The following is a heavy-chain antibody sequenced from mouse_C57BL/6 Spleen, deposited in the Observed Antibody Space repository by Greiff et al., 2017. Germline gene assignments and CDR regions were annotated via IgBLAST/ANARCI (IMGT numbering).Heavy chain of an antibody. CDR2: IFPGSGST. CDR1: GYTFTGYW. V-gene: IGHV1-9*01. Sequence: QVQLQQSGAELMKPGASVKLSCKASGYTFTGYWIEWVQQRPGNGLEWIGEIFPGSGSTNYNEKFKGKATFTADTSYNTAYMQLSSQTTEDSAIYYCARWDVNYDYDAMDDWGRGTSVTVPT. CDR3: ARWDVNYDYDAMDD. J-gene: IGHJ4*01. D-gene: IGHD2-1*01.